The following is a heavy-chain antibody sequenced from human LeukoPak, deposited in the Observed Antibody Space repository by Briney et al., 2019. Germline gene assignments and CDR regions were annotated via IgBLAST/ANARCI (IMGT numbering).Heavy chain of an antibody. V-gene: IGHV3-30*02. CDR1: GFTFSSYG. CDR3: AESQYSSSLFDY. Sequence: PGGSLRLSCAASGFTFSSYGMNWVRQAPGKGLEWVAFIPYDGSNKYYADSVKGRFTISRDNSKNTLYLQMNSLRAEDTAVYYCAESQYSSSLFDYWGRGTLVTVSS. J-gene: IGHJ4*02. CDR2: IPYDGSNK. D-gene: IGHD6-13*01.